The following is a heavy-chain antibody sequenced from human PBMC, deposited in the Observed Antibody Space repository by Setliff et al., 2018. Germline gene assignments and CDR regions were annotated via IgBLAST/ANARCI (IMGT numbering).Heavy chain of an antibody. CDR3: ARRNFYYDSSGFALYYYYMDV. V-gene: IGHV1-18*01. Sequence: ASVKVSCKPSGFNFIAYGFSWVRQAPGQGLEWMGWISPYSGESNYAQKFQDRLTVTADTSTKTTYMELRSLRSDDTAVYYCARRNFYYDSSGFALYYYYMDVWGKGTTVTVSS. J-gene: IGHJ6*03. D-gene: IGHD3-22*01. CDR2: ISPYSGES. CDR1: GFNFIAYG.